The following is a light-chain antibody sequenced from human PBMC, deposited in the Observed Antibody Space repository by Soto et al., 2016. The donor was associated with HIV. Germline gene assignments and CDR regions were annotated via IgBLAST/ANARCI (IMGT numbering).Light chain of an antibody. J-gene: IGLJ2*01. V-gene: IGLV3-1*01. CDR3: QVWDSSSDHVV. CDR2: QDS. Sequence: SYELTQPPSVSVSPGQTASITCSGDELGDKYVWWYQQKPGQSPVLVIYQDSKRPSGIPERFSGSNSGNTATLTISRVEAGDEADYFCQVWDSSSDHVVFGGGTKLTVL. CDR1: ELGDKY.